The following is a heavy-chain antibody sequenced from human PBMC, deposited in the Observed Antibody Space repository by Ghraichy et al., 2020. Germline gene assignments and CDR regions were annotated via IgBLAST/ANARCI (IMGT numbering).Heavy chain of an antibody. Sequence: LSLTCAASGFTFSSYAMHWVRQAPGKGLEWVAVISYDGSNKYYADSVKGRFTISRDNSKNTLYLQMNSLRAEDTAVYYCARGRSSWYFDYWGQGTLVTVSS. D-gene: IGHD6-13*01. CDR3: ARGRSSWYFDY. V-gene: IGHV3-30*04. CDR2: ISYDGSNK. J-gene: IGHJ4*02. CDR1: GFTFSSYA.